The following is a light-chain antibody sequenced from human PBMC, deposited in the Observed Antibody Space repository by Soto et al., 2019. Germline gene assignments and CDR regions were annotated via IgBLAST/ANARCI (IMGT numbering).Light chain of an antibody. CDR2: AAS. Sequence: DIQMTQSPSSLSASVGDRVTITCRTSQRIGTHLNWYHEKPGKAPKLLIYAASSLQSGVPSRFSGSGSETDFTLTISRLQPEDFATYYCQQSYSNPWTFGQGTKVEIK. CDR1: QRIGTH. CDR3: QQSYSNPWT. V-gene: IGKV1-39*01. J-gene: IGKJ1*01.